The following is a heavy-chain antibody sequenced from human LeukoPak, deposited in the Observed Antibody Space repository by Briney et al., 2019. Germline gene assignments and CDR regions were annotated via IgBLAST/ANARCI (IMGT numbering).Heavy chain of an antibody. V-gene: IGHV3-7*01. D-gene: IGHD2-2*02. Sequence: PGGSLRLPCAASGFTFSSYWMSWVRQAPGKGLEWVANIKQDGSEKYYVDSVKGRFTISRDNAKNSLYLQMNSLRAEDTAVYYCARDGWGYCSSTSCYMDYGMDVWGQGTTVTVSS. CDR1: GFTFSSYW. CDR2: IKQDGSEK. J-gene: IGHJ6*02. CDR3: ARDGWGYCSSTSCYMDYGMDV.